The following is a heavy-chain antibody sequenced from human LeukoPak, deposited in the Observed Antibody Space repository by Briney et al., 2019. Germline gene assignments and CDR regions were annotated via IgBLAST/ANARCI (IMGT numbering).Heavy chain of an antibody. J-gene: IGHJ6*01. Sequence: GRSLRLSCAASGFTFSSYGMHWVRQAPGKGLEWVAVIWYDGSNKYYADSVKGRFTISRDNSKNTLYLQMNSLRAEDTAVYYCARESIVVPAALHQGRDYYYYGMDVWGQGATVTVSS. CDR3: ARESIVVPAALHQGRDYYYYGMDV. CDR2: IWYDGSNK. CDR1: GFTFSSYG. D-gene: IGHD2-2*02. V-gene: IGHV3-33*01.